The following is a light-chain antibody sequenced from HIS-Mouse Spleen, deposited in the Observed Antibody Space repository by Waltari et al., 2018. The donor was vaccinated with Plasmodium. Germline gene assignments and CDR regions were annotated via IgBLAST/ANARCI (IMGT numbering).Light chain of an antibody. Sequence: SYELTTPPSVSVSPGPTARITCSGDALPKKYAYWYQQKSGQVPVLGIYEDSKRPSGNPERFSGSSSGTMATLTISGAQVEDEADYYCYSTDSSGNHRVFGGGTKLTVL. CDR3: YSTDSSGNHRV. CDR1: ALPKKY. J-gene: IGLJ3*02. CDR2: EDS. V-gene: IGLV3-10*01.